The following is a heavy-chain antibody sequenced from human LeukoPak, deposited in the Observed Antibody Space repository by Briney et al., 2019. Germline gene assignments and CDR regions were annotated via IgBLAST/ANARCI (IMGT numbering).Heavy chain of an antibody. CDR2: IYANGNT. J-gene: IGHJ5*02. D-gene: IGHD3-10*01. V-gene: IGHV3-53*01. CDR3: ARVGEGELGNWFDP. CDR1: GFTVSGNY. Sequence: GGSLRLSCAVSGFTVSGNYITWVRQAPGKGLEGVSVIYANGNTYYADSMQGRLTISRDKSKNTVFLQMNSLRAEDTAMYYCARVGEGELGNWFDPWGQGTLVTVSS.